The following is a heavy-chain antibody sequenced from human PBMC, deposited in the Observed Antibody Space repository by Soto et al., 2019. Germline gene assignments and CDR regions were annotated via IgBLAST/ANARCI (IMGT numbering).Heavy chain of an antibody. V-gene: IGHV4-34*01. D-gene: IGHD5-18*01. Sequence: SETLSLTCAVYGGSFSGYYWSWIRQPPGKGLEWIGEINHSGSTNYNPSLKSRVTISVDTSKNQFSLKLSSVTAADTAVYYCARGTDTAMVRPAEKYNWFDPWGQGTLVTVSS. CDR3: ARGTDTAMVRPAEKYNWFDP. J-gene: IGHJ5*02. CDR1: GGSFSGYY. CDR2: INHSGST.